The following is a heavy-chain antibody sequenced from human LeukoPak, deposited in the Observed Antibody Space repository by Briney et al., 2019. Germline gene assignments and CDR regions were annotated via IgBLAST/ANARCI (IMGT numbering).Heavy chain of an antibody. CDR2: IYYSGSS. Sequence: SETLSLTCTVSGGYISSYYWSWIRQPPGKGLEWIGYIYYSGSSNYNPSLKSRVTISVDTSKNQLSLKLISVTAADTAVYYCARDVGTALVTGDYWGQGTLVTVSS. CDR3: ARDVGTALVTGDY. D-gene: IGHD5-18*01. J-gene: IGHJ4*02. V-gene: IGHV4-59*12. CDR1: GGYISSYY.